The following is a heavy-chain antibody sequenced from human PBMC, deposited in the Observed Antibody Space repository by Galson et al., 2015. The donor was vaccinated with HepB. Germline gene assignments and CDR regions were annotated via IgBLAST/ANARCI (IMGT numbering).Heavy chain of an antibody. D-gene: IGHD3-10*01. V-gene: IGHV4-31*03. CDR2: IYYSGST. J-gene: IGHJ5*02. Sequence: TLSLTCTVSGGSISSGGYYWSWIRQHPGKGLEWIGYIYYSGSTYYNPSLKSRVTISVDTSKNQFSLKLSSVTAADTAVYYCARDLYYYGSGSYNWFDPWGQGTLVTVSS. CDR1: GGSISSGGYY. CDR3: ARDLYYYGSGSYNWFDP.